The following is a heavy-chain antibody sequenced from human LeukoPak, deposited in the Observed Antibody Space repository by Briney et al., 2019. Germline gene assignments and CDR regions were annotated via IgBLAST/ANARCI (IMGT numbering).Heavy chain of an antibody. D-gene: IGHD2-15*01. CDR3: VRVSGGNQAFDI. J-gene: IGHJ3*02. Sequence: GGSLRLSCAASGFTFSSYWMYWVRQAPGKGLAWVSRISSDESTTTYADFVKGRFTISRDNAKDTLYLQVNTLRAEDTAVYYCVRVSGGNQAFDIWGQGTKVNVFS. CDR2: ISSDESTT. V-gene: IGHV3-74*01. CDR1: GFTFSSYW.